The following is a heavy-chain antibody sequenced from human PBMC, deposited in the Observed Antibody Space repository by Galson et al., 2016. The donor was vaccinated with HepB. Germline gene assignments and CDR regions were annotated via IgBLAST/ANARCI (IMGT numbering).Heavy chain of an antibody. J-gene: IGHJ4*02. D-gene: IGHD2-15*01. V-gene: IGHV3-43*01. CDR3: AKDRLGCSGGSCYPTVFDY. Sequence: SLRLSCAASGFTFNDYMMHWVRQAPGKGLEWVSLISWDGGSTFYADSVKGRFTVSRDNSKNSLYLQLNSLRNEDTALYYCAKDRLGCSGGSCYPTVFDYWGQGTLVTVSS. CDR2: ISWDGGST. CDR1: GFTFNDYM.